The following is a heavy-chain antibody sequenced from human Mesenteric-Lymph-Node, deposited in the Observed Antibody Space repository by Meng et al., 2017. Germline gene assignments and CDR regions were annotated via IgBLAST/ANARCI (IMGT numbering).Heavy chain of an antibody. CDR2: IHHSGSA. D-gene: IGHD2-21*01. CDR1: GGSMSSGYYY. J-gene: IGHJ4*02. CDR3: ASFDHIPRRNYFDY. V-gene: IGHV4-30-4*01. Sequence: LRESAPGLVDPSQTLSLPCTCSGGSMSSGYYYWGWIRQPPGKVLEWIGYIHHSGSAYYNPSLKSRVSISVDTSKNQFSLNLNSMTAADTAVYYCASFDHIPRRNYFDYWGQGTLVTVSS.